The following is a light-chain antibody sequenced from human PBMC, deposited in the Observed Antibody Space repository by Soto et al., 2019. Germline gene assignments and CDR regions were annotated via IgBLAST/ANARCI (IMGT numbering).Light chain of an antibody. J-gene: IGLJ1*01. V-gene: IGLV1-40*01. CDR3: QSYDNTLSARYV. CDR1: SSNIGSNT. CDR2: GNS. Sequence: QSVLTQPPSASGTPGQRVTISCSGSSSNIGSNTVNWYQQLPGAAPKLLIFGNSNRPSGVPDRFSGSKSGTSASLAITGLQADDEGDYYCQSYDNTLSARYVFGTGTKLTVL.